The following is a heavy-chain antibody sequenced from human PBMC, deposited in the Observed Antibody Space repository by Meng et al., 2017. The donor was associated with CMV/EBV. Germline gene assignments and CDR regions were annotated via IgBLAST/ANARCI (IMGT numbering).Heavy chain of an antibody. J-gene: IGHJ5*02. CDR1: GYTFTGYY. Sequence: ASGYTFTGYYMPWVRQAPGQGLEWMGWINPNSGGTNYAQKFQGRVTMTRDTSISTAYMELSRLRSDDTAVYYCARDRLVVPTNWFDPWGQGTLVTVSS. CDR3: ARDRLVVPTNWFDP. D-gene: IGHD2-2*01. CDR2: INPNSGGT. V-gene: IGHV1-2*02.